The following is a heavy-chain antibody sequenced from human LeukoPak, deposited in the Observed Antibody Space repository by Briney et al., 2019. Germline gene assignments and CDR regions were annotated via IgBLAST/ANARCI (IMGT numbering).Heavy chain of an antibody. V-gene: IGHV1-2*02. Sequence: ASVKVSCKASGYTFTGYYMHWVRQAPGQGLEWMGWINPNSGGTIYAQKFQGRVTMTRDTSNSTAYMELSRLRSDDTAVYYCATLYGDYVTSDYWGLGTLVTVSS. J-gene: IGHJ4*02. CDR1: GYTFTGYY. D-gene: IGHD4-17*01. CDR2: INPNSGGT. CDR3: ATLYGDYVTSDY.